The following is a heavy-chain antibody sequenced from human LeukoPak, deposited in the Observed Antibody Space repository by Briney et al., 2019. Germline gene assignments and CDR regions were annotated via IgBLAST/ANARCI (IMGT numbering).Heavy chain of an antibody. CDR1: GFTFSSFA. D-gene: IGHD1-26*01. J-gene: IGHJ5*02. CDR3: ARQVGASWFDP. CDR2: ISGSGSPT. Sequence: PGGSLRLSCAASGFTFSSFAMSWVRQAPVKGLELVSTISGSGSPTYFADSVKGRFINSRDNSKNTLYLQMNSLRAEDTAVYYCARQVGASWFDPWGQGTLLTVSS. V-gene: IGHV3-23*01.